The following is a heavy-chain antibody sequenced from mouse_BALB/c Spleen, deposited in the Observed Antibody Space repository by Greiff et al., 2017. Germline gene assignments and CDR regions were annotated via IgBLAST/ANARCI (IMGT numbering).Heavy chain of an antibody. CDR2: IWSGGST. J-gene: IGHJ1*01. CDR1: GFSLTGYG. D-gene: IGHD1-1*01. Sequence: VQLQQSGPGLVAPSQSLSITCTVSGFSLTGYGVHWVRQSPGKGLEWLGVIWSGGSTDYNAAFISRLSISKDNSKSQVFFKMNSLQADDTAIYYCAREGYYYGSSYWYFDVWGAGTTVTVSS. V-gene: IGHV2-4-1*01. CDR3: AREGYYYGSSYWYFDV.